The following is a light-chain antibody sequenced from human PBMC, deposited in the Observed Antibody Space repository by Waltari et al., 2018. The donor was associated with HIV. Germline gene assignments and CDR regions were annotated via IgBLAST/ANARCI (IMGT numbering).Light chain of an antibody. J-gene: IGKJ1*01. CDR1: QSLLHRDGNTY. CDR2: RVS. Sequence: DIVMTQTPLSLPVGLGQPASIACTSSQSLLHRDGNTYLSWLQQRPGQPPRLLIYRVSNRFSRVPDRFSGSGAGTDFTLKISRVEPEDVGVYYCMQATDFPQTFGQGTRVEIK. CDR3: MQATDFPQT. V-gene: IGKV2-24*01.